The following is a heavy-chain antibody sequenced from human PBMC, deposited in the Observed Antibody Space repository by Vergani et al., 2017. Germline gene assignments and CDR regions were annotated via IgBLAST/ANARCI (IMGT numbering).Heavy chain of an antibody. CDR3: ARYTHYYDSSGYYPTPFDY. V-gene: IGHV3-66*01. CDR2: IYSGGST. Sequence: EVQLVESGGGLVQPGRSLRLSCAASGFTFDDYAMHWVRQAPGKGLEWVSVIYSGGSTYYADSVKGRFTISRDNSKNTLYLQMNSLRAEDTAVYYCARYTHYYDSSGYYPTPFDYWGQGTLVTVSS. D-gene: IGHD3-22*01. J-gene: IGHJ4*02. CDR1: GFTFDDYA.